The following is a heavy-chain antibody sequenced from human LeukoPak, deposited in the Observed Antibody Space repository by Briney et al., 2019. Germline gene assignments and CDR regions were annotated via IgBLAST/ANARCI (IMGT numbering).Heavy chain of an antibody. J-gene: IGHJ4*02. D-gene: IGHD6-19*01. CDR1: GFTFSNYA. CDR3: AKDPRSSGWYYFDY. V-gene: IGHV3-30*18. CDR2: ISYDGSNK. Sequence: GGSLRLSCVVSGFTFSNYAMHWVRQAPGKGLEWVAVISYDGSNKYYADSVKGRFTISRDNSRNTLYLQMNSLRAEDTAVYYCAKDPRSSGWYYFDYWGQGTLVTVSS.